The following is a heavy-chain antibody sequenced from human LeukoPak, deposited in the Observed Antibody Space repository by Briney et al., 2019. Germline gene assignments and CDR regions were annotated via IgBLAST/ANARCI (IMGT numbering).Heavy chain of an antibody. CDR2: ISGSGGST. D-gene: IGHD3-3*01. Sequence: PGGSLRLSCAGSGFTFNDHAMSWVRQAPGKGLEWVSSISGSGGSTYYADYVKGRSTISRDNSKKVVYFEMNSLRGEDTAVYFCARAGRNFDFWRFDYWGQGTLAVVSS. J-gene: IGHJ4*02. CDR3: ARAGRNFDFWRFDY. V-gene: IGHV3-23*01. CDR1: GFTFNDHA.